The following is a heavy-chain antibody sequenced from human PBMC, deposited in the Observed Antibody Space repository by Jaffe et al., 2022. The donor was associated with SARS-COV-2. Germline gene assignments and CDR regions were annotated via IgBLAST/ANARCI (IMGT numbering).Heavy chain of an antibody. CDR1: GYDFTSYW. D-gene: IGHD3-10*01. J-gene: IGHJ6*02. Sequence: EVQLVQSGAEVKKPGESLRISCKGSGYDFTSYWISWVRQMPGKGLEWMGRIDPRDSYTNYSPSFQGHVTISADKSSRTAYLQWSSLKASDTAMYYCARHFGEAYGSGTYSPDYYFGSDVWGQGTTVTVS. CDR2: IDPRDSYT. V-gene: IGHV5-10-1*03. CDR3: ARHFGEAYGSGTYSPDYYFGSDV.